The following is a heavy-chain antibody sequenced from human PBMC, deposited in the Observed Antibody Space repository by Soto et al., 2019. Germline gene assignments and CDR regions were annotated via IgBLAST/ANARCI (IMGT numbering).Heavy chain of an antibody. J-gene: IGHJ6*02. CDR3: AHISVWGSRLFYYYYGMDV. D-gene: IGHD3-16*01. Sequence: SETLSLTCTVSAGSLSSDSYYWSWIRQPPGKGLEWIGYIFHSESTNYNPSLKNRVIMSVDTSKKQFSLKLTSVTAADTATYYCAHISVWGSRLFYYYYGMDVWGQGTTVTAP. CDR1: AGSLSSDSYY. CDR2: IFHSEST. V-gene: IGHV4-61*01.